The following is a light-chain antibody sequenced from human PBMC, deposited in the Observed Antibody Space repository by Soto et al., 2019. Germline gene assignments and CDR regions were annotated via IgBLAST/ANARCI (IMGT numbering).Light chain of an antibody. Sequence: QSVLSQPPAVSATPGQTLTISCSGNSSNIGSNFVYWYQHVPGTAPKLLIFRYNQRPSGVPDRFSAAKFDTSASLTISGLQSEDEADYICQAWDDSLNGPVFGGGTQLTVL. CDR1: SSNIGSNF. CDR3: QAWDDSLNGPV. V-gene: IGLV1-44*01. CDR2: RYN. J-gene: IGLJ7*01.